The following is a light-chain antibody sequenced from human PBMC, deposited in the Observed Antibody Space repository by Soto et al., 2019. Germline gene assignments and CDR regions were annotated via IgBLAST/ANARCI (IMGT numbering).Light chain of an antibody. V-gene: IGKV3D-15*01. CDR2: GVS. CDR3: QQYNDWHPEVT. J-gene: IGKJ4*01. CDR1: QTVSSN. Sequence: EIVLTQAPITLSVSPGERATLSCRASQTVSSNLAWYQQKPGQPPRLLMSGVSTRATGIPARFSGSGSGTEFTLTISSLQSEDCAVYYCQQYNDWHPEVTFGGATKVEIK.